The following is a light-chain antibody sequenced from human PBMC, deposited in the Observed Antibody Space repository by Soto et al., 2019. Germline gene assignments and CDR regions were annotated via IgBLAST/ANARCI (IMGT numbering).Light chain of an antibody. CDR1: QSVLYSSSNRNY. V-gene: IGKV4-1*01. J-gene: IGKJ2*01. CDR2: WAS. CDR3: QQYYNTLYT. Sequence: DIVMTQSPDSLAVSLGERATINCKSSQSVLYSSSNRNYLAWYQQKPGQPPKPLIYWASTRESGVPDRFSGSRSGTDFTLTISSLQAEDVAVYYCQQYYNTLYTFGQGTKLEL.